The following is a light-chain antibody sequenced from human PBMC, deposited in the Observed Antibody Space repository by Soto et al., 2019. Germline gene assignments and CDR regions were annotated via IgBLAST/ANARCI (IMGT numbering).Light chain of an antibody. J-gene: IGLJ1*01. Sequence: QSVLTQPASVSGSPGQSITISCTGTSSDVGGYKYVSWYQQHPGKAPKLIIYEVSNRPSGVSNRFSGSKSGNTASLTISGLQAEDETDYYCNSFTSSSTYVFGTGIKVTVL. CDR2: EVS. CDR1: SSDVGGYKY. V-gene: IGLV2-14*01. CDR3: NSFTSSSTYV.